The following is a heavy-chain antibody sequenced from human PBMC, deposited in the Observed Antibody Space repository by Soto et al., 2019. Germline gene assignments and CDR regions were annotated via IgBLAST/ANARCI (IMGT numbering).Heavy chain of an antibody. CDR3: AREPTYYYESGSYYKPRYFEY. Sequence: QVQLVQSGAEVKKPGSSVRVSCKASGGTFSSFTISWVRQAPGQGLEWMGRIIPMLDITNYAQKFQGRVTITADKSTSTAYMELSSLRSEDTAVHYCAREPTYYYESGSYYKPRYFEYWGQGTLLTVSS. J-gene: IGHJ4*02. V-gene: IGHV1-69*08. D-gene: IGHD3-10*01. CDR1: GGTFSSFT. CDR2: IIPMLDIT.